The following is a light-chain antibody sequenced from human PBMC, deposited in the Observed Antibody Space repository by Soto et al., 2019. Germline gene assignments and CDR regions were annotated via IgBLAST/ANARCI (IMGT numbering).Light chain of an antibody. CDR3: QQYNSYS. J-gene: IGKJ1*01. CDR1: QSISRY. V-gene: IGKV1-5*01. CDR2: IAS. Sequence: DIQMTQSPSSLSASVGDRVTITCRASQSISRYVNWYQQKPGKAPRLLIYIASNLQSGVPSRFSGSGSGTEFTLTISSLQPDDFATYYCQQYNSYSFGQGTKVDIK.